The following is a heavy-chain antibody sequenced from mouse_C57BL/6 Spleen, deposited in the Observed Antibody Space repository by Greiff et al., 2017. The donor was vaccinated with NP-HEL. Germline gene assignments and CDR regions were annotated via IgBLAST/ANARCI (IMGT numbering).Heavy chain of an antibody. CDR3: ARMVTGGY. Sequence: QVQLKQPGAELVMPGASVKLSCKASGYTSTSYWMHWVKQRPGQGLEWIGEIDPSDSYTNYNQKFKGKSTLTVDKSSSTAYMQLSSLTSEDSAVYYCARMVTGGYWGQGTTLTVSS. D-gene: IGHD2-2*01. CDR2: IDPSDSYT. CDR1: GYTSTSYW. J-gene: IGHJ2*01. V-gene: IGHV1-69*01.